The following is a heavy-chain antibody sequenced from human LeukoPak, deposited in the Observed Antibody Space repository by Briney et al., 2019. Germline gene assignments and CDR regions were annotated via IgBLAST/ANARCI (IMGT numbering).Heavy chain of an antibody. D-gene: IGHD6-13*01. J-gene: IGHJ4*02. CDR2: IKQDGSEK. CDR1: GFTFSSYW. CDR3: ARVSRDGQQLVLFHY. V-gene: IGHV3-7*01. Sequence: GSLRLSCAASGFTFSSYWMSWVRQAPGKGLEWVANIKQDGSEKYYVDSVKGRFTISRDNAKNSLYLQMNSLRAEDTAVYYCARVSRDGQQLVLFHYWGQGTLVTVSS.